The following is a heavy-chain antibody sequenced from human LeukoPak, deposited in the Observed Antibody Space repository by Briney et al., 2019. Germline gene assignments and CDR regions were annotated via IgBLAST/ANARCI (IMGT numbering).Heavy chain of an antibody. V-gene: IGHV1-69*04. CDR3: AREYPRAFDI. J-gene: IGHJ3*02. D-gene: IGHD2-2*02. CDR1: GGTFGTYT. Sequence: SVKVSCKASGGTFGTYTMIWVRQAPGQGLEWMGRIITTLGIANYAQKFQGRVTITADKSTSTAYMELSSLRSEDTAMYFCAREYPRAFDIWGQGTMVTVSS. CDR2: IITTLGIA.